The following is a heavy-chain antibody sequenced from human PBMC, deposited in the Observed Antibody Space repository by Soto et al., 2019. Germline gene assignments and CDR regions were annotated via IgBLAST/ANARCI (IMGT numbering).Heavy chain of an antibody. CDR1: GGSISSYY. CDR3: ARHKMRDYDFWSGYLPNYYYSYIDV. D-gene: IGHD3-3*01. J-gene: IGHJ6*03. CDR2: IYYSGST. Sequence: SETLSLTCTVSGGSISSYYWSWIRQPPGKGLEWIGYIYYSGSTNYNPSLKSRVTISVDTSKNQFSLKLSSVTAADTAVYYCARHKMRDYDFWSGYLPNYYYSYIDVWGKETTVTVSS. V-gene: IGHV4-59*08.